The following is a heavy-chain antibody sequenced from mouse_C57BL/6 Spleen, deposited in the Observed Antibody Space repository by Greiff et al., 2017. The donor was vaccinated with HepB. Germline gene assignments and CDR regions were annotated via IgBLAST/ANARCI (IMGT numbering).Heavy chain of an antibody. CDR2: IYPSDSET. CDR3: AREGERGAFDY. CDR1: GYTFTSYW. Sequence: VQLQQSGAELVRPGSSVKLSCKASGYTFTSYWMDWVKQRPGQGLEWIGNIYPSDSETHYNQKFKDKATLTVDKSSSTAYMQLSSLTSEDSAVYDCAREGERGAFDYWGQGTTLTVSS. J-gene: IGHJ2*01. D-gene: IGHD2-13*01. V-gene: IGHV1-61*01.